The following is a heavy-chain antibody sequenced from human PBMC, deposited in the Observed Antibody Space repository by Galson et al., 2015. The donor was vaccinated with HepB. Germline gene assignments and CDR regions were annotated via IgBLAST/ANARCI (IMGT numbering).Heavy chain of an antibody. Sequence: SLRLSCAASGFTFSSYSMHWVRQAPGKGLEWVSSISSTSSYIYYADSVKGRFTISGDNAKNSLYLLMNSLRAEDTAVYYCAREGYCSTTSCYQDAFDIWGQGTMVTVSS. CDR2: ISSTSSYI. D-gene: IGHD2-2*01. CDR1: GFTFSSYS. CDR3: AREGYCSTTSCYQDAFDI. V-gene: IGHV3-21*01. J-gene: IGHJ3*02.